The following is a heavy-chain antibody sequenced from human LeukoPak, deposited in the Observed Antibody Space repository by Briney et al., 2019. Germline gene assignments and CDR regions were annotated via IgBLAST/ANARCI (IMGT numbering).Heavy chain of an antibody. CDR2: IRYDGSFK. Sequence: GGSLRLSCAASGFTFSDYGLHWVRQAPGKGLEWVAFIRYDGSFKYYADSVKGRFTISRDNSKDTLFLQMNSLRAEDTALYYCAKLPRSSGLPSSWGQGTLVTVSS. V-gene: IGHV3-30*02. CDR1: GFTFSDYG. J-gene: IGHJ5*02. CDR3: AKLPRSSGLPSS. D-gene: IGHD3-22*01.